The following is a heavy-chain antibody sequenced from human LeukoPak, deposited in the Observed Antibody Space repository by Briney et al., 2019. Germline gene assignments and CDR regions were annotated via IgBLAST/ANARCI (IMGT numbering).Heavy chain of an antibody. Sequence: GASVTVSCKASGYTFTGYYMHWVRQAPGQGLEWMGWINPNSGGTNYAQKFQGRVTMTRDTSISTAYMELSRLRSDDTAVYYCARGLHSSGFYMDVWGKGTTVTVSS. CDR3: ARGLHSSGFYMDV. D-gene: IGHD6-19*01. CDR2: INPNSGGT. J-gene: IGHJ6*03. V-gene: IGHV1-2*02. CDR1: GYTFTGYY.